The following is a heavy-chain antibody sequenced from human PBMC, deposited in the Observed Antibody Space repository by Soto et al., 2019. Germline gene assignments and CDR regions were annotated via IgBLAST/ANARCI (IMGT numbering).Heavy chain of an antibody. CDR2: IIPIFGTA. D-gene: IGHD3-22*01. Sequence: ASVKVSCKASGGTFSSYAISWVRQAPGQGLEWMGGIIPIFGTANYAQKFQGRVTITADESTSTAYMELSSLRSEDTAVYYCARGDRYYDSSGYYWPIFDYWGQGTLVTVSS. CDR1: GGTFSSYA. V-gene: IGHV1-69*13. J-gene: IGHJ4*02. CDR3: ARGDRYYDSSGYYWPIFDY.